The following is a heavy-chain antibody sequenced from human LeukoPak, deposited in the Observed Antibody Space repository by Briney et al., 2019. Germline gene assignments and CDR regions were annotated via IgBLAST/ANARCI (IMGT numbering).Heavy chain of an antibody. Sequence: GGSLRLSCAASGFTFSSNAMCWVRQAPGKGLEWVSLISGTGGITYYADSVKGRLTISRDNSKNTLYLQMNSLRVEDTAVYYCAKDAHSGSYFDYWGQGILVTVSS. CDR3: AKDAHSGSYFDY. CDR1: GFTFSSNA. J-gene: IGHJ4*01. D-gene: IGHD1-26*01. CDR2: ISGTGGIT. V-gene: IGHV3-23*01.